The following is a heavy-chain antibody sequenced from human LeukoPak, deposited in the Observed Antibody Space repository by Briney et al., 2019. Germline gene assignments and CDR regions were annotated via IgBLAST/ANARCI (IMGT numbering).Heavy chain of an antibody. CDR3: ARHVAEYQLLYAGAFDI. CDR2: IYTSGST. V-gene: IGHV4-4*09. Sequence: SETLSLTCTVSGGSISSYYWSWIRQPPGKGLEWIGYIYTSGSTNYNPSLKSRVIISVDTSKNQFSLKLSSVTAADTAVYYCARHVAEYQLLYAGAFDIWGQGTMVTVSS. D-gene: IGHD2-2*02. J-gene: IGHJ3*02. CDR1: GGSISSYY.